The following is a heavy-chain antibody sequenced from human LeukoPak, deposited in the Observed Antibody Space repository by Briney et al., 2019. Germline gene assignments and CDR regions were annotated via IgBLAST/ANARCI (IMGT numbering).Heavy chain of an antibody. J-gene: IGHJ5*02. Sequence: GASVTVSCKPSGYPFTTYEINWVRQAAGQGLEWMGWVHPNSGNTAYAQKFQGRVTMTRDTSISTAYMELSSLRSDDTAVYFCARGPRNDPWGQGTLVTVSS. D-gene: IGHD1-14*01. CDR2: VHPNSGNT. CDR1: GYPFTTYE. CDR3: ARGPRNDP. V-gene: IGHV1-8*01.